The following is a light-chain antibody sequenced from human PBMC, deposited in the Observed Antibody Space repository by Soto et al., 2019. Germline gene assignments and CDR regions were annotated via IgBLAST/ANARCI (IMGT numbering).Light chain of an antibody. Sequence: DIQMTQSPSTLSASVGDRVTITCRASQSISSWLAWYQQKPGKAPKLLIYDASSLESGVPLKVSGSGSGTEFTLTISSLQPDDFATYCRQQYNSYSRTFGQGTKLDIK. CDR1: QSISSW. J-gene: IGKJ1*01. V-gene: IGKV1-5*01. CDR3: QQYNSYSRT. CDR2: DAS.